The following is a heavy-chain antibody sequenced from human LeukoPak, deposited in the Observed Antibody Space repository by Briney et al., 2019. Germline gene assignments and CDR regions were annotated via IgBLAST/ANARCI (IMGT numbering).Heavy chain of an antibody. V-gene: IGHV1-69*04. CDR2: IITILGIA. Sequence: GASVKVSCKASGGTFISYAISWVRQAPGQGLEWMGRIITILGIANYAQKFQGRVTITADKSTSTAYMELSSLRSEDTAVYYCARDLYGDYDSYYYYGTDVWGQGTTVTVSS. CDR3: ARDLYGDYDSYYYYGTDV. D-gene: IGHD4-17*01. J-gene: IGHJ6*02. CDR1: GGTFISYA.